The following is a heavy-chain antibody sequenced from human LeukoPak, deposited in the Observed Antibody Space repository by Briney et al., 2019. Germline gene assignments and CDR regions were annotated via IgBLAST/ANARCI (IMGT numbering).Heavy chain of an antibody. J-gene: IGHJ5*02. Sequence: ASVKVSCKASGYTFTSYYMHWVRQAPGQGLEWMGIINPSGGSTSYAQKFQGRVTMTRDTSTSTVYMELSSLRSEVTAVYYCARDLMVVVPAAISPLYGFDPWGQGTLVTVSS. CDR3: ARDLMVVVPAAISPLYGFDP. CDR2: INPSGGST. D-gene: IGHD2-2*02. V-gene: IGHV1-46*01. CDR1: GYTFTSYY.